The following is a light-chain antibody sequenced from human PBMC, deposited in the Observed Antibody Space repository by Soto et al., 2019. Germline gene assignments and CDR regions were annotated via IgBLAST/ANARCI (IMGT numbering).Light chain of an antibody. CDR3: QRGDT. CDR2: DAS. J-gene: IGKJ5*01. CDR1: QSVSSN. V-gene: IGKV3-11*01. Sequence: EIVLTQSPATLSLSPGERATLSCRASQSVSSNLAWYQQKPGQAPRLLIYDASNRATGIPARLSGSGSGTDFTLTISRLEPEDFAVYYCQRGDTFGQGTRLEIK.